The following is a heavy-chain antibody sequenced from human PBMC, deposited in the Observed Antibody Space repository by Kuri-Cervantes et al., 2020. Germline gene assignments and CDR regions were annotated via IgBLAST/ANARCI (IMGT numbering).Heavy chain of an antibody. V-gene: IGHV3-74*01. D-gene: IGHD6-19*01. CDR3: AVEKISGWYVEGIVDY. CDR1: GFTFSSYW. J-gene: IGHJ4*02. CDR2: INSDGSST. Sequence: GGSLRLSCQPSGFTFSSYWMHGVRQAPGKGLVWVSRINSDGSSTSYADSVKGRFTISRDNAKNTLYLQMNSLRAEDTAVYYCAVEKISGWYVEGIVDYWGQGTLVTVSS.